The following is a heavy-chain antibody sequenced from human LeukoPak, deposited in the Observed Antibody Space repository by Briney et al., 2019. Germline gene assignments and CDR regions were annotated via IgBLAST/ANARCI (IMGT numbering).Heavy chain of an antibody. CDR2: IIPILGIA. CDR3: ARDLEGYHYGSGNYPQ. D-gene: IGHD3-10*01. CDR1: GGTFSRYA. V-gene: IGHV1-69*04. J-gene: IGHJ4*02. Sequence: SVKVSCKASGGTFSRYAISWVRQAPGQGLEWMGRIIPILGIANYAQKFQGRVTITADKSTSTAYMELSSQRSEDTAVYYCARDLEGYHYGSGNYPQWGQGTLITVSS.